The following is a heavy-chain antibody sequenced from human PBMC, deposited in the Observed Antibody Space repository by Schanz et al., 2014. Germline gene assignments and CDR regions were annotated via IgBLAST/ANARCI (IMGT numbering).Heavy chain of an antibody. Sequence: VQLVESGGGLVQPGGSLRLSCAASGFTFSTYCMSWVRQAPGMGLEWVALIRSDERDKCYADSVKGRFSISRDNSKNTVYLQMNSLRPEDTAVYYCAKDENWALTDYWGQGTLVTVSS. D-gene: IGHD7-27*01. CDR3: AKDENWALTDY. CDR2: IRSDERDK. V-gene: IGHV3-30*02. J-gene: IGHJ4*02. CDR1: GFTFSTYC.